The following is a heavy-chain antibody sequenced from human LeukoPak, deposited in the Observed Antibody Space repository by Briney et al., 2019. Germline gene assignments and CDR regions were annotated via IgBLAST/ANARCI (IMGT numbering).Heavy chain of an antibody. J-gene: IGHJ4*02. V-gene: IGHV4-39*07. D-gene: IGHD3-16*01. CDR1: GGSTGSSSYF. Sequence: SETLSLTCTVSGGSTGSSSYFWGWIRQPPGKGLEWIGSLYYSGSTYYNPSLKSRVVISVDTSKNQFSLKLSSVTAADTAVYYCARIRAGGYVDYWGLGTLVTVSS. CDR3: ARIRAGGYVDY. CDR2: LYYSGST.